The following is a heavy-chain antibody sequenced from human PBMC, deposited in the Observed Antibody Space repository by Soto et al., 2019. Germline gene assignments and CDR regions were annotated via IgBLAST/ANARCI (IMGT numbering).Heavy chain of an antibody. J-gene: IGHJ6*02. CDR1: GFTFSDHY. V-gene: IGHV3-72*01. CDR3: ARGSVDKAMERYYYYDGMDV. CDR2: TRNKANSYTT. Sequence: GGSLRLSCASSGFTFSDHYMDWVRQAPGKGLEWVGRTRNKANSYTTEYAASVKGRFTISRDDSKNSLYLQMNSLKTEDTAVDYCARGSVDKAMERYYYYDGMDVWGQGTTVTVSS. D-gene: IGHD5-18*01.